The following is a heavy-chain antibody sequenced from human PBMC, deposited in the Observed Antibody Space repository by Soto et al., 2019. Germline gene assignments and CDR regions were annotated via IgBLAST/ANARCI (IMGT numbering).Heavy chain of an antibody. Sequence: SETLSLTCTVSGGSISSGDYYWSWIRQPPGKGLEWIGYIYYSGSTYYNPSLKSRVTISVDTSKNQFSLKLSSVTAADTAVYYCAREPDTEYDFWSGYDAFDIWGQGTMVTVSS. CDR3: AREPDTEYDFWSGYDAFDI. D-gene: IGHD3-3*01. J-gene: IGHJ3*02. V-gene: IGHV4-30-4*01. CDR2: IYYSGST. CDR1: GGSISSGDYY.